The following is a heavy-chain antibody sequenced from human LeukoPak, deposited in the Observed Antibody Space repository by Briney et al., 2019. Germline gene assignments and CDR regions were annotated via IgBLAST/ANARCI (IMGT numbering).Heavy chain of an antibody. V-gene: IGHV1-18*01. Sequence: GASVKVSCKASGYTFTSYGISWVRQAPGQGLEWMGWISTYNGNTNYAQKLQGRVTMTTDTSTSTAYMELRSLRSDDTAVYYCARDGTARLRLGESSLVDYWGQGTLVTVSS. CDR2: ISTYNGNT. D-gene: IGHD3-16*02. CDR1: GYTFTSYG. CDR3: ARDGTARLRLGESSLVDY. J-gene: IGHJ4*02.